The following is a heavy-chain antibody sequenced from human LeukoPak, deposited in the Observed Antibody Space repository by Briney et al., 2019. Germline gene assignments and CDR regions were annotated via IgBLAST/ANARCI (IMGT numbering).Heavy chain of an antibody. D-gene: IGHD6-13*01. CDR2: IYTSGGT. CDR3: AKHGHSGSSWLNWFDP. V-gene: IGHV4-4*07. J-gene: IGHJ5*02. Sequence: PSETLSLTCTVSGDSISNYWWSWIRQPAGEGLEWIGRIYTSGGTNYNPSLKSRVTISVDTSKNQFSLKLSSVTAADTAVFYCAKHGHSGSSWLNWFDPWGQGTLVTVSS. CDR1: GDSISNYW.